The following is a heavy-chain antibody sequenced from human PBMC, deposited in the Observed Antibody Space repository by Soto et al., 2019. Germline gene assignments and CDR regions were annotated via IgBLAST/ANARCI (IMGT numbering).Heavy chain of an antibody. CDR1: GYSFTSCW. V-gene: IGHV5-51*01. D-gene: IGHD3-10*01. CDR2: IYPGDSDT. CDR3: ARRVYGSGSYYKPFDI. J-gene: IGHJ3*02. Sequence: GESLKISCKGSGYSFTSCWIGWVRQMPGKGLEWMGIIYPGDSDTRYSPSFQGQVTISADKSISTAYLQWSSLKASDTAMYYCARRVYGSGSYYKPFDIWGQGTMVTVS.